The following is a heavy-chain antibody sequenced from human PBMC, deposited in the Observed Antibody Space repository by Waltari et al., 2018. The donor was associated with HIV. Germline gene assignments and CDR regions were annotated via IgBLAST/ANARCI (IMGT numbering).Heavy chain of an antibody. V-gene: IGHV3-48*04. J-gene: IGHJ4*02. CDR2: ISSSSSTI. Sequence: EVQLVEAGGGLVQPGGSLRLSCAASGFTFSSYSLNWVRQAPGKGLEWVSYISSSSSTIYYADSVKGRFTISRDNAKNSLYLQMNSLRAEDTAVYYCAREGPAASFDYWGQGTLVTVSS. D-gene: IGHD2-2*01. CDR1: GFTFSSYS. CDR3: AREGPAASFDY.